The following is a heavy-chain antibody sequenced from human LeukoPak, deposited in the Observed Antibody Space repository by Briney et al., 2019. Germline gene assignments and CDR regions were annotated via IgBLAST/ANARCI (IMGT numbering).Heavy chain of an antibody. J-gene: IGHJ3*02. D-gene: IGHD2-2*02. Sequence: SETLSLTCAVYGGSFSGYYWGWIRQPPGKGLEWIGSIYYSGSTYYNPSLKSRVTISVDTSKNQFSLKLSSVTAADTAVYYCARHQYCSSTSCYTGYYYDSSGYSPFDAFDIWGQGTMVTVSS. CDR2: IYYSGST. CDR1: GGSFSGYY. V-gene: IGHV4-39*01. CDR3: ARHQYCSSTSCYTGYYYDSSGYSPFDAFDI.